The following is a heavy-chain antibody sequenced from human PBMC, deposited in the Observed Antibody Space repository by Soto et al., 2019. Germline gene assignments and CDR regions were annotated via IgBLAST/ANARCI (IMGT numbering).Heavy chain of an antibody. CDR1: GFTFSDYW. D-gene: IGHD6-19*01. V-gene: IGHV3-7*04. CDR2: MNKDGSEK. J-gene: IGHJ4*02. Sequence: EVQLVESGGGLVQPGGSLRISCGASGFTFSDYWMSWVRQAPGKGLEWVANMNKDGSEKFYVDSVKGRFTISRDNAKESLYLQMNSLRDEDTAVYYCARDASGWSVYLGQGTLVTVSS. CDR3: ARDASGWSVY.